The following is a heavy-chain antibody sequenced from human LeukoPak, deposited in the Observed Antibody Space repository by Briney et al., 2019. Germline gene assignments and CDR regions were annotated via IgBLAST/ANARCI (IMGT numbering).Heavy chain of an antibody. Sequence: GESLKISCQGSGYIFTSYWITWVRQMPGKGLEWMGIIYPGGSDTKYSPSFQGQVTISADKSISTAYLQWSSLKASDTAMYYCARRSDGGKDFDYWGQGTQVTVSS. J-gene: IGHJ4*02. D-gene: IGHD4-23*01. CDR3: ARRSDGGKDFDY. CDR2: IYPGGSDT. CDR1: GYIFTSYW. V-gene: IGHV5-51*01.